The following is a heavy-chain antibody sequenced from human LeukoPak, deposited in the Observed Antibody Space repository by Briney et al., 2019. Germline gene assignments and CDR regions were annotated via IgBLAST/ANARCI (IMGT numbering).Heavy chain of an antibody. J-gene: IGHJ4*02. V-gene: IGHV3-11*01. CDR3: ANVAFYYTSGTYI. CDR1: GFTFSDYY. D-gene: IGHD3-10*01. CDR2: ISNSASSI. Sequence: GGSLRLSCAASGFTFSDYYMSWIRQAPGKGLEWVSYISNSASSIYYADSVKGRFTISRDNAKNSLYLQMNSLRDEDTAKYYCANVAFYYTSGTYIWGQGTLVTVSS.